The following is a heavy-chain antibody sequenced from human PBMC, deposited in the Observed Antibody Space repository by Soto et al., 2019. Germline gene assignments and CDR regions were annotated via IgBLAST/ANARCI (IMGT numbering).Heavy chain of an antibody. J-gene: IGHJ4*02. D-gene: IGHD1-1*01. Sequence: GGSLRLSCAASGFTVSSNFMSWVRQAPGKGLEWISVLYSGGGTYYADSVKGRFTISRDNSKNTLYLQMNSLRAEDTAVYYCARDGNYNSGDYWGQGTLVTAPQ. CDR2: LYSGGGT. V-gene: IGHV3-53*01. CDR3: ARDGNYNSGDY. CDR1: GFTVSSNF.